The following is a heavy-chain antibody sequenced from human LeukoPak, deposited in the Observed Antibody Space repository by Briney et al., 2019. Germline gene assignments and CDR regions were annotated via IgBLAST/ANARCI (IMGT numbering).Heavy chain of an antibody. Sequence: GGSLRLSCAASGFTFSSYSMNWVRQAPGKGLEWVASISSSSSYIYYADSVKGRFTISRDNAKNSLYLHMNSLRAEDTAVYYCARDAADTAMVGDFDYWGQGTLVTVSS. CDR3: ARDAADTAMVGDFDY. CDR2: ISSSSSYI. V-gene: IGHV3-21*01. CDR1: GFTFSSYS. J-gene: IGHJ4*02. D-gene: IGHD5-18*01.